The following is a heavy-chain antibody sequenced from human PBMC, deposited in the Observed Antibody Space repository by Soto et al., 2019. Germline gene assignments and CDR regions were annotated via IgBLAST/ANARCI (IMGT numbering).Heavy chain of an antibody. Sequence: GGSLRLSCSASGFTFSGYVMNWVRQAPGKGLEWVSFISGSGGATYYADSVKGRFTISRDNSKNTLYLQMNSLRAEDTAVYYCAIVEYFDYVLSFDSWGQGTLATVS. J-gene: IGHJ4*02. CDR3: AIVEYFDYVLSFDS. CDR1: GFTFSGYV. V-gene: IGHV3-23*01. D-gene: IGHD3-9*01. CDR2: ISGSGGAT.